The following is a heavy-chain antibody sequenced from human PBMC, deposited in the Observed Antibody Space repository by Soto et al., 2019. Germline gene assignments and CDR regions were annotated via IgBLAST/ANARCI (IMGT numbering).Heavy chain of an antibody. Sequence: SETLSLTCAVYGGSFSGYYWIWIRQPPGKGLEWIGEINHSGSTNYNPSLKSRVTISVDTSKNQFSLKLSSVTAADTAVYYCARASYSSSWYLDYWGQGTLVTVSS. J-gene: IGHJ4*02. V-gene: IGHV4-34*01. D-gene: IGHD6-13*01. CDR2: INHSGST. CDR3: ARASYSSSWYLDY. CDR1: GGSFSGYY.